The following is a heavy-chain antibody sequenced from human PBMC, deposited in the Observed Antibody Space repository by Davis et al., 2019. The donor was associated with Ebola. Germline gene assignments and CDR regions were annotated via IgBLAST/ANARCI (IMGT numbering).Heavy chain of an antibody. Sequence: GESLKISCTGSGTSFTSFWIGWVRQMPGKGLEWMGIIYTGDSDTRYSPSCQGQVTISADKSIGTAYLQWSRRKASDTAMYYCARSSGDNYGTDVWGQGTTVTVSS. J-gene: IGHJ6*02. CDR3: ARSSGDNYGTDV. CDR1: GTSFTSFW. CDR2: IYTGDSDT. D-gene: IGHD1-26*01. V-gene: IGHV5-51*01.